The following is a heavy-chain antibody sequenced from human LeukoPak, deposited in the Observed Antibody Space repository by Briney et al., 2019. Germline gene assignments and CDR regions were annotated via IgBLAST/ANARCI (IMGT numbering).Heavy chain of an antibody. CDR1: GGSISSYY. CDR2: IYYSGST. CDR3: ARQRHSGQKGGFDY. Sequence: KTSETLSLTCTVSGGSISSYYWSWIRQPPGKGLEWIGYIYYSGSTNYNPSLKSRVTISVDTSKNQFSLKLSSVTAADTAVYYCARQRHSGQKGGFDYWGQGTLVTVSP. D-gene: IGHD5-12*01. V-gene: IGHV4-59*08. J-gene: IGHJ4*02.